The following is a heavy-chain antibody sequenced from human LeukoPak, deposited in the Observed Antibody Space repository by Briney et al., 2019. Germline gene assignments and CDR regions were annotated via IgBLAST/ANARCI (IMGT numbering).Heavy chain of an antibody. CDR1: GGTFSSYA. V-gene: IGHV1-69*13. J-gene: IGHJ4*02. Sequence: SVKVSCKASGGTFSSYAISWVRQAPGQGLEWMGGIIPIFGTANYAQKYQRRVTITADESTSTAYMELSSLRSEDTAVYYCASRGYDSSGYYYYFDYWGQGTLVTVSS. CDR2: IIPIFGTA. D-gene: IGHD3-22*01. CDR3: ASRGYDSSGYYYYFDY.